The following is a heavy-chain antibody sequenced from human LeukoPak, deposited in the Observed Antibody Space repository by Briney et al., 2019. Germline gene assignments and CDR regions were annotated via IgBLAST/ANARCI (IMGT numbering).Heavy chain of an antibody. CDR1: GFTFSSYE. J-gene: IGHJ6*03. V-gene: IGHV3-48*03. D-gene: IGHD6-6*01. CDR2: ISSSGRTI. Sequence: PGGSLRLSCAASGFTFSSYEMNWVRQAPGKGLEWVSYISSSGRTIYYEDSVKGRFSISRDNAKNSLYLQMNSLRAEDTAVYYCASPNPRIAARPYYYYYMDVWGKGTTVTVSS. CDR3: ASPNPRIAARPYYYYYMDV.